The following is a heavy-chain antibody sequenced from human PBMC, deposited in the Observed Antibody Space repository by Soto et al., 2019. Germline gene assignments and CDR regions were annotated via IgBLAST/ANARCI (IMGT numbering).Heavy chain of an antibody. J-gene: IGHJ4*02. D-gene: IGHD2-15*01. CDR3: AKDNTWGCGHYSRFDG. Sequence: EVQLVESGGGSVQPGRSLRLSCAASGFTFDDYAMHWVRQAPGKGLEWVSGISWNSGHVDYADSVKGRFTISRDNVKQPLYWQVINLRPEATALYYCAKDNTWGCGHYSRFDGWGQGTLVTVSS. CDR1: GFTFDDYA. CDR2: ISWNSGHV. V-gene: IGHV3-9*01.